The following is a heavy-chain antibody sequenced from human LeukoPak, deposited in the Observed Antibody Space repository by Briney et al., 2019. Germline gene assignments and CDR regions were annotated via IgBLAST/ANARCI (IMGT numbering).Heavy chain of an antibody. Sequence: GGSLRLSCAASGFTFSSYAMHWVRQAPGKGLEWVAVISYDGSNKYYADSVKGRFTISRGNSKNTLYLQMNSLRAEDTAVYYCACNFRDYYCYMDVWGKGTTVTVSS. D-gene: IGHD5-24*01. V-gene: IGHV3-30*04. J-gene: IGHJ6*03. CDR3: ACNFRDYYCYMDV. CDR1: GFTFSSYA. CDR2: ISYDGSNK.